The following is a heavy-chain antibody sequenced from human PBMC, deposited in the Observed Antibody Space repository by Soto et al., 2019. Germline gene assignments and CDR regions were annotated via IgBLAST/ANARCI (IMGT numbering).Heavy chain of an antibody. CDR2: ISGSGGST. Sequence: PGGSLRLSCAASRFTFSSYAMSWVRQAPGKGLEWVSAISGSGGSTYYADSVKGRFTISRDNSKNTLYLQMNSLRAEDTAVYYCVTWYSSSWYAPAYDYWGQGTLVTVSS. V-gene: IGHV3-23*01. J-gene: IGHJ4*02. CDR3: VTWYSSSWYAPAYDY. D-gene: IGHD6-13*01. CDR1: RFTFSSYA.